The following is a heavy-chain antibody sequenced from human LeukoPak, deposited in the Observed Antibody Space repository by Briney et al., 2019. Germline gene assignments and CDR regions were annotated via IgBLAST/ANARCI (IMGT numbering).Heavy chain of an antibody. CDR2: ISGRGSTT. CDR1: GFTFTGYA. Sequence: GGSLRLSCEVSGFTFTGYAMSWVRQAPGQGMEWVAAISGRGSTTYYTDSVKGRFTISRDNFKNTLYLQMNSLRAEDTAVYFCAKDGSGYQMLIDYWGQGALVTVSS. J-gene: IGHJ4*02. CDR3: AKDGSGYQMLIDY. V-gene: IGHV3-23*01. D-gene: IGHD2-2*01.